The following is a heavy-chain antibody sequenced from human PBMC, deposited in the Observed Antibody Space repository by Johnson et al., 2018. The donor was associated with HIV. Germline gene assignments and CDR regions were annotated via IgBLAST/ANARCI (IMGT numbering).Heavy chain of an antibody. Sequence: VQLVESGGGLVQPGRSLRLSCAASGFTFDDYAMHWVRQAPGKGLEWASGINWNSGRIGYADSVKVRLPISIDNAKNSLYLQINSLRAEDTAVYYCAKDRRQSSWELLDDAFDIWGHGTMVTVSS. D-gene: IGHD1-26*01. CDR1: GFTFDDYA. V-gene: IGHV3-9*01. J-gene: IGHJ3*02. CDR2: INWNSGRI. CDR3: AKDRRQSSWELLDDAFDI.